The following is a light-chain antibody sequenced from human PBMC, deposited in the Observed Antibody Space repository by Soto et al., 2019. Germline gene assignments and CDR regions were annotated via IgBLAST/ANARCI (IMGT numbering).Light chain of an antibody. CDR1: NSNIGNND. J-gene: IGLJ3*02. CDR2: DNN. CDR3: GTWDNSLRAGL. Sequence: QSVLTQPPSVSAAPGQKVTISCSGSNSNIGNNDVSWYQQVPGTAPQLLIYDNNKRPSAIPDRFSGSKSGTSATLDITGLQTGDEADYYCGTWDNSLRAGLFGGGTKLTVL. V-gene: IGLV1-51*01.